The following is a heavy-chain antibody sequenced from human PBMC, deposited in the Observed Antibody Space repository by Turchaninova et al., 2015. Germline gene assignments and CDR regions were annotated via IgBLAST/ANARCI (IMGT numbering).Heavy chain of an antibody. V-gene: IGHV3-11*04. CDR2: ISSGGSTI. CDR3: ARRSLAMVNAFDI. Sequence: QVQLVESGGGLVKPGGSLRLSCAASGFTFSDYYMSWIRQAPGKGPGWVSYISSGGSTIYYADSVKGRFTISRDNAKNSLYLQMNSLRAEDTAVYYCARRSLAMVNAFDIWGQGTMVTVSS. D-gene: IGHD5-18*01. CDR1: GFTFSDYY. J-gene: IGHJ3*02.